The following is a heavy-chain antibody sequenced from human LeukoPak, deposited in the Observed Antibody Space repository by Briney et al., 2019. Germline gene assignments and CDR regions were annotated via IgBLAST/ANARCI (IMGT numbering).Heavy chain of an antibody. J-gene: IGHJ4*02. Sequence: SETLSLTCAVSGGSISSYYWSWIRQPPGKGLEWIGYIYYSGSTNYNPSLKRRVNISVGPSKNQFSLKLSSVTAADTAVYYCAGSWVRSCDPYYFDYWGQGTLVTVSS. V-gene: IGHV4-59*08. CDR1: GGSISSYY. D-gene: IGHD2-2*01. CDR3: AGSWVRSCDPYYFDY. CDR2: IYYSGST.